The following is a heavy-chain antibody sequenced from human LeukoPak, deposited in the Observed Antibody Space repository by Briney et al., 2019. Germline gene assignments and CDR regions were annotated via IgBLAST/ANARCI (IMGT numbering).Heavy chain of an antibody. CDR1: GFTFDDYA. V-gene: IGHV3-43*02. J-gene: IGHJ3*02. CDR3: AKDNGDHPENAFDI. D-gene: IGHD4-17*01. Sequence: GGSLRLSCAASGFTFDDYAMHWVRQAPGKGLEWVSLISGDGGSTYYADSVKGRFTISRDKNKNSLYLQMNSLRTEDTALYYCAKDNGDHPENAFDIWGQGTMVTVSS. CDR2: ISGDGGST.